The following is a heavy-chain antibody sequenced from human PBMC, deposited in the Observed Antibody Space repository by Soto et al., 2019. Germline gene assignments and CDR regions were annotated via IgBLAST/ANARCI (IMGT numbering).Heavy chain of an antibody. D-gene: IGHD2-8*01. CDR2: FSGIADST. J-gene: IGHJ6*02. V-gene: IGHV3-23*01. CDR3: AKTRGAMIYAISVYGMDV. Sequence: EVQLLESGGGFIHPGGSLRLSCAASGFSFSSFAMNWFRQAPGKGREWASIFSGIADSTFYADSVKGWLTISRDNSKSTQYLQINSLIAEDTAVYYCAKTRGAMIYAISVYGMDVWGQGTTVTVSS. CDR1: GFSFSSFA.